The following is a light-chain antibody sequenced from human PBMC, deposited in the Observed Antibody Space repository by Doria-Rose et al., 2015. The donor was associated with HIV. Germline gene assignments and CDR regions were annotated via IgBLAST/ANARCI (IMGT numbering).Light chain of an antibody. CDR1: QSFSSSY. Sequence: TQSPGTLSLSPGERATLSCRASQSFSSSYLAWYQQKSGQAPSLLIYDGSTRATGIPDRFSASGSGTDFTLTINRLEPEDFALYYCHQYGTSWTFGQGTKVEI. CDR3: HQYGTSWT. J-gene: IGKJ1*01. V-gene: IGKV3-20*01. CDR2: DGS.